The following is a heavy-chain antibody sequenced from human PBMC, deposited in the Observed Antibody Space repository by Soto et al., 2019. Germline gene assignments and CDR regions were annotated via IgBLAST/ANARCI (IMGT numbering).Heavy chain of an antibody. CDR2: INSDGSST. CDR3: ARDIVLVPAPYYYYGMDV. J-gene: IGHJ6*02. CDR1: GFTFSSYW. Sequence: GGSLRLSCAASGFTFSSYWMHWVRQAPGKGLVWVSRINSDGSSTSYADSVKGRFTISRDNAKNTLYLQMNSLRAEDTAVYYWARDIVLVPAPYYYYGMDVWGQGTTVTVSS. V-gene: IGHV3-74*01. D-gene: IGHD2-2*01.